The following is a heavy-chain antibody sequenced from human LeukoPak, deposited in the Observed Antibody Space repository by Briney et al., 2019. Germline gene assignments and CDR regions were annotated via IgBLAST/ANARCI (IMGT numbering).Heavy chain of an antibody. J-gene: IGHJ4*02. CDR3: ARGRPPGRSRSVCDY. D-gene: IGHD1-26*01. CDR2: INHSGST. CDR1: GGSFSGYY. V-gene: IGHV4-34*01. Sequence: SETLSLTCAVYGGSFSGYYWSWIRQPPGKGLEWIGEINHSGSTNYNPSLKSRVTISVDTSKNQFSLELSSVTAADTAVYYCARGRPPGRSRSVCDYWGQGTLVTVSS.